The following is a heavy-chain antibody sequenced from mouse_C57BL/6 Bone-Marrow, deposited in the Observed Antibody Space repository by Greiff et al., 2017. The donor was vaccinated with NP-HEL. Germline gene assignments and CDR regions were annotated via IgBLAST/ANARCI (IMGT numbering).Heavy chain of an antibody. V-gene: IGHV1-53*01. J-gene: IGHJ2*01. CDR1: GYTFTSYW. D-gene: IGHD1-1*01. CDR3: ARSYYGSSHYFDY. Sequence: VQLQQPGTELVKPGASVKLSCKASGYTFTSYWMHWVKQRPGQGLEWIGNINPSNGGTNYNETFKSKATLTVDKSSSTAYMQLSSLTSEDSAVYYCARSYYGSSHYFDYWGQGTTLTVSS. CDR2: INPSNGGT.